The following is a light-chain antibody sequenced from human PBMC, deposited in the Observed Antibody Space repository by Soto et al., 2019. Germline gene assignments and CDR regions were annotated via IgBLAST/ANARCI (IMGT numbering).Light chain of an antibody. Sequence: EIVMTQSPATLSVSPGERATLSCRASQNVFDNLAWYQQKPGQAPRLLIYSASTRATGIPARFSGSGSGTDFTLTISSLQSEDFAVYYCQQYNNWPAIFGQGTKVDIK. CDR3: QQYNNWPAI. CDR2: SAS. V-gene: IGKV3-15*01. CDR1: QNVFDN. J-gene: IGKJ1*01.